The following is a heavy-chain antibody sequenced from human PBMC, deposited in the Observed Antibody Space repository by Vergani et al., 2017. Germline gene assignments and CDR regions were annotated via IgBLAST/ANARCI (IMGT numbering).Heavy chain of an antibody. CDR2: IYYSGST. CDR1: GGSIRSTFYY. V-gene: IGHV4-39*01. D-gene: IGHD6-13*01. J-gene: IGHJ6*03. CDR3: ARHKEQLVPENYYYYYYMDV. Sequence: QLQLQESDPGLVKPSETLSLTCTVSGGSIRSTFYYWGWISQPPGKGLEWIGTIYYSGSTYYNPSLKGRVTISVATSKNQFPLKLNSVTAADTAVYYCARHKEQLVPENYYYYYYMDVWGKGTTVTVSS.